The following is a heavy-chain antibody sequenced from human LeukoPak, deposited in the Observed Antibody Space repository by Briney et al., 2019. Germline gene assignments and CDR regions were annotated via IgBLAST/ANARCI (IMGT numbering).Heavy chain of an antibody. CDR3: ARRRYYGSGSLYFDY. CDR2: IYYSGST. V-gene: IGHV4-39*01. D-gene: IGHD3-10*01. Sequence: PSETLSLTCTVSGGSISSSSYYWGWIRQPPGKGLEWIGSIYYSGSTYYNPSLKSRVTISVDTSKNQLSLKLSSVTAADTAVYYCARRRYYGSGSLYFDYWGQGTLVTVSS. CDR1: GGSISSSSYY. J-gene: IGHJ4*02.